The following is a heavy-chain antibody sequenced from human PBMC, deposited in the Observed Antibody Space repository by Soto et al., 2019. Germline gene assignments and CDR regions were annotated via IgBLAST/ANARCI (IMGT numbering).Heavy chain of an antibody. CDR1: GYSFTGYY. V-gene: IGHV1-2*02. CDR3: AKEWVIAAPPLYNWFDX. CDR2: INHKNGVT. Sequence: ASVKVSCKASGYSFTGYYLHWVRQAPGQGLEWTGWINHKNGVTKYGQKFQGSLKMTRDTYTRTAYMERSRLQSDDTAVYYCAKEWVIAAPPLYNWFDXWGQGVLVTVSX. D-gene: IGHD2-21*01. J-gene: IGHJ5*02.